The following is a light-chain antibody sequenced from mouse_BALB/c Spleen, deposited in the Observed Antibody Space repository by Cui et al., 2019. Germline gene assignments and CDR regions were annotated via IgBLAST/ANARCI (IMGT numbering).Light chain of an antibody. V-gene: IGKV19-93*01. J-gene: IGKJ2*01. CDR2: YAS. CDR1: QDINKH. Sequence: DIQMTQPPSSLSASLGGKVTITCKASQDINKHIAWYQHKPGKGPRLLIHYASTLQTGIPSRFSGSGSGRDYSFSISNLEPEDIATYYCLQYDNLYMYTFGGGTKLKIK. CDR3: LQYDNLYMYT.